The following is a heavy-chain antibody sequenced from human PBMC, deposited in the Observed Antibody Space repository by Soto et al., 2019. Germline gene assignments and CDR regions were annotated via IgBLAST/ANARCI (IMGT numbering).Heavy chain of an antibody. D-gene: IGHD2-2*01. CDR2: INHSGST. V-gene: IGHV4-34*01. Sequence: QVQLQQWGAGLLKPSETLSLTCAVYGGSFSGYYWSWIRQPPGKGLEWIGEINHSGSTNYNPSLKSRVTILVDTSKNQFSLKLSSVTAADTAVYYCARGYCSSTSCYVNWFDPWGQGTLVTVSS. CDR1: GGSFSGYY. J-gene: IGHJ5*02. CDR3: ARGYCSSTSCYVNWFDP.